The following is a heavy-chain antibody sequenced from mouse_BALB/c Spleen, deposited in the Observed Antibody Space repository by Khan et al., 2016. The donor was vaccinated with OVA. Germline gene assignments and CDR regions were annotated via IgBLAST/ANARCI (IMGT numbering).Heavy chain of an antibody. CDR1: GCSITSGYY. D-gene: IGHD2-1*01. CDR2: ISYDGSN. J-gene: IGHJ3*01. CDR3: ASKSYGKGAY. Sequence: EVQLQESGPGLVKPSQSLSLTCSVTGCSITSGYYWNWIRQFPGNRLEWMGYISYDGSNNYNPFLKNRISITRATSKKQFFLKLDSVTTEDTATYYCASKSYGKGAYWGQGTLVTVAA. V-gene: IGHV3-6*02.